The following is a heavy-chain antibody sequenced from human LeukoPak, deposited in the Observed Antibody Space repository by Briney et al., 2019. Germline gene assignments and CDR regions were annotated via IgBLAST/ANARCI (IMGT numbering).Heavy chain of an antibody. J-gene: IGHJ4*02. V-gene: IGHV3-23*01. CDR1: GFTFSTYA. CDR3: PKSSGSYYKPFDY. D-gene: IGHD3-10*01. CDR2: IRGSGGTT. Sequence: GGSLRVSCAASGFTFSTYAMSWVRQAPGQGLDWIPAIRGSGGTTYYADSVKGRFTISRDNSKNTLYLQMNSLRAEDTAVYYCPKSSGSYYKPFDYWCQGTLVTVSS.